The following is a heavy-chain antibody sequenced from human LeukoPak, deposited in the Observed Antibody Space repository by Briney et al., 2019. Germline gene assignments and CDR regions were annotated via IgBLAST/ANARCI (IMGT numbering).Heavy chain of an antibody. CDR1: GASISSSSYY. V-gene: IGHV4-39*01. J-gene: IGHJ4*02. CDR2: IFHSGST. Sequence: SETLSLTSTVSGASISSSSYYWGWIRQPPGKRLEWIGNIFHSGSTYYNPSLQSRVTISVDTSKNQFSLRLSSVTAADTAVYYCARPGDGYNLGYWGQGTLVTVSS. CDR3: ARPGDGYNLGY. D-gene: IGHD5-24*01.